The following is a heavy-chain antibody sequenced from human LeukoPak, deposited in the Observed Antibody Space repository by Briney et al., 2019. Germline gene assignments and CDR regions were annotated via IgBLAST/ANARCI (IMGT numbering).Heavy chain of an antibody. CDR2: IYHSGST. CDR1: GYSISSGYY. J-gene: IGHJ5*02. D-gene: IGHD6-13*01. Sequence: SETLSLTCAVSGYSISSGYYWGWIRQPPGQGLGWIGSIYHSGSTYYNPSLKSRVTISVDTFKNQFSLKLSSVTAADTAVYYCARGLIAAAGVNWFDPWGQGTLVTVSS. CDR3: ARGLIAAAGVNWFDP. V-gene: IGHV4-38-2*01.